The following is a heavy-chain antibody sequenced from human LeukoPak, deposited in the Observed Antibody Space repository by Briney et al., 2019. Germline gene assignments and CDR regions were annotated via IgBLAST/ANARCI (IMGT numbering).Heavy chain of an antibody. V-gene: IGHV3-33*01. D-gene: IGHD3-10*01. J-gene: IGHJ6*04. CDR1: GFTFSSYG. CDR2: IWYDGSNK. CDR3: ARQMVRGVLDV. Sequence: GRSLRLSCAASGFTFSSYGMHWVRQAPGKGLEWVAVIWYDGSNKYYADSVKGRFTISRDNSKNTLYLQMNSLRAEDTAVYYCARQMVRGVLDVWGKGTTVTVSS.